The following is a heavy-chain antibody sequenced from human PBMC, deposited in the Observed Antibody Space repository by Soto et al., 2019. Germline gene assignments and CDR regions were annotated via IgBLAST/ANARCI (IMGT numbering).Heavy chain of an antibody. Sequence: SETLSLTCSVSGGSISSSSYYWGWIRQPPGKGLEWIGSVSYSGSTYYNPSLKSRVTISVDTSKNQFSLKLSSVTAADTAVHYCARVGGYGMDVWGQGTTVTVSS. CDR1: GGSISSSSYY. CDR2: VSYSGST. J-gene: IGHJ6*02. CDR3: ARVGGYGMDV. V-gene: IGHV4-39*01. D-gene: IGHD3-10*01.